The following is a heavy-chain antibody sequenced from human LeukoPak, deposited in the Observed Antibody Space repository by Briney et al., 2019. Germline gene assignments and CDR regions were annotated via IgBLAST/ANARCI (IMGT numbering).Heavy chain of an antibody. V-gene: IGHV1-18*01. CDR3: ARVVGYYDSSGYQSEFDY. Sequence: ASVKVSCKASGGTFSSYAISWVRQAPGQGLEWMGWISAYNGNTNYAQKLQGRVTMTTDTSTSTAYMELRSLRSDDTAVYYCARVVGYYDSSGYQSEFDYWGQGTLVTVSS. D-gene: IGHD3-22*01. J-gene: IGHJ4*02. CDR2: ISAYNGNT. CDR1: GGTFSSYA.